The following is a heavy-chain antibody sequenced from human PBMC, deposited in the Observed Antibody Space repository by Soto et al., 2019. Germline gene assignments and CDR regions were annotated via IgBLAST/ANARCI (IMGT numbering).Heavy chain of an antibody. CDR1: GFTFSDYY. V-gene: IGHV3-11*05. J-gene: IGHJ3*02. CDR2: ISSSSSYT. CDR3: ARGVRTVYYGSGSYYAFDI. D-gene: IGHD3-10*01. Sequence: GGSLRLSCAASGFTFSDYYMSWIRQAPGKGLEWVSYISSSSSYTNYADSVKGRFTISRDNAKNSLYLQMNSLRAEDTAVYYCARGVRTVYYGSGSYYAFDIWGQGTMVTVSS.